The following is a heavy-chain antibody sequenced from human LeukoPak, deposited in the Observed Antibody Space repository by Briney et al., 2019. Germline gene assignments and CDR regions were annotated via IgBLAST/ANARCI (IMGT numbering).Heavy chain of an antibody. J-gene: IGHJ4*02. V-gene: IGHV4-39*07. D-gene: IGHD6-13*01. CDR1: GGSISSSSYY. Sequence: SETLSLTCTVSGGSISSSSYYWGWIRQPPGKGLEWIGSIYYSGSTYYNPSLKSRVTISVDTSKNQFSLRLTSVTAADTAFYYCAREEYSSDWYGHDSWGQGTLVTVSS. CDR2: IYYSGST. CDR3: AREEYSSDWYGHDS.